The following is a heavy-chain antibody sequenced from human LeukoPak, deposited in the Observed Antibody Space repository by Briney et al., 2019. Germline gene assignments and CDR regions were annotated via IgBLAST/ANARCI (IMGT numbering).Heavy chain of an antibody. CDR2: MYNSGST. CDR3: ARGIESYGDYGY. Sequence: PSETLSLTCTVSGGSISGSYWSWLRQPPGKGLEWIAYMYNSGSTNYNPSLKSRVTISIDTSKNQFSLKLSSLTAADTAIYYGARGIESYGDYGYWGEGILVTGSS. J-gene: IGHJ4*02. V-gene: IGHV4-59*01. D-gene: IGHD4-17*01. CDR1: GGSISGSY.